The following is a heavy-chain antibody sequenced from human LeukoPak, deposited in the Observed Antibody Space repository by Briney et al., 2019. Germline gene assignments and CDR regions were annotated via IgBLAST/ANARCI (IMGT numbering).Heavy chain of an antibody. J-gene: IGHJ4*02. CDR2: IHNSGRT. V-gene: IGHV4-59*08. CDR3: ARHGTISSESYFDY. Sequence: PSETLSLTCSVSGGSVSSYYWSWIRQSPGKGLEWIGYIHNSGRTNYNPSLKSRVTGFVDTSKNQVSLRLSSVTAADTAVYYCARHGTISSESYFDYWGQGTLVTVSS. D-gene: IGHD1-14*01. CDR1: GGSVSSYY.